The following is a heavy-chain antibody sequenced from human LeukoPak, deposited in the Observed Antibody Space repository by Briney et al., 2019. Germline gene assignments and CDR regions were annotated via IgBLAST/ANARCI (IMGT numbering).Heavy chain of an antibody. Sequence: GGSLRLSCAASGFSFSDFSMHWVRQAPGKGLDWVAVISKDGINKYYADSVKGRFTIFRDNSKNTLYLQMDSLRAEDTAVYYCAKVVFGSYRENAFDIWGQGTMLTVSS. CDR2: ISKDGINK. V-gene: IGHV3-30-3*01. D-gene: IGHD1-26*01. J-gene: IGHJ3*02. CDR3: AKVVFGSYRENAFDI. CDR1: GFSFSDFS.